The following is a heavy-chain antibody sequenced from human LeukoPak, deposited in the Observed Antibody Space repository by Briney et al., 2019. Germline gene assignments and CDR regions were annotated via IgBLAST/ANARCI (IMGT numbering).Heavy chain of an antibody. Sequence: GGSLRLSCAASGFTFNSYWMSWVRQAPGKGLEWVSNIKHDGSEKHYVDSGKGRFTISRDNAKNSLYLQMNSLRAEDTAVYYCARERPAAASAFDIWGHGTMVTASS. CDR1: GFTFNSYW. CDR3: ARERPAAASAFDI. D-gene: IGHD6-13*01. CDR2: IKHDGSEK. V-gene: IGHV3-7*01. J-gene: IGHJ3*02.